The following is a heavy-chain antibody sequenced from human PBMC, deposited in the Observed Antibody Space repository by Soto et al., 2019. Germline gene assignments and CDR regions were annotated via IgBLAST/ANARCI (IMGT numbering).Heavy chain of an antibody. CDR1: GGSISSSSYY. Sequence: QLQLQESGPGLVKPSETLSLTCTVSGGSISSSSYYWGWIRQPPGKGLEWIGSIYYSGSTYYNPSLKSRVTISVDPSKNQFSLKLSSATAADTAVYYCARHPVIFTMVRGRGWFDPWGQGTLVTVSS. J-gene: IGHJ5*02. CDR2: IYYSGST. V-gene: IGHV4-39*01. CDR3: ARHPVIFTMVRGRGWFDP. D-gene: IGHD3-10*01.